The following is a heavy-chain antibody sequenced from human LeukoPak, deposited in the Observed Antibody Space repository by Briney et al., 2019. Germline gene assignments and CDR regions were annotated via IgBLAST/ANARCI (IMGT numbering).Heavy chain of an antibody. CDR3: ARDKVPGDY. CDR1: GGSINPYY. CDR2: IYYSGSA. D-gene: IGHD1-1*01. Sequence: SETLSLTCTVSGGSINPYYWNWIRQPPGRGLEWIGYIYYSGSADYNPALKSRVTISVDTSKNQFSLKLSSVTAAHTAVYFCARDKVPGDYWGQGTLVTVSS. J-gene: IGHJ4*02. V-gene: IGHV4-59*01.